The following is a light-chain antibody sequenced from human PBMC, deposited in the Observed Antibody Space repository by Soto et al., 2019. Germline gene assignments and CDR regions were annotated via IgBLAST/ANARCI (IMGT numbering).Light chain of an antibody. V-gene: IGLV2-14*01. CDR3: SSYTSSSTLGVV. CDR1: SSDVGGYNY. J-gene: IGLJ2*01. CDR2: DVS. Sequence: QSALTQPASVSGSPGQSITISCTGTSSDVGGYNYVSWYQQHPGKAPKLMIYDVSNRPSGVSNRFSGSKSGNTASLNISGLQAEDEADYYCSSYTSSSTLGVVFGGGTKLTVL.